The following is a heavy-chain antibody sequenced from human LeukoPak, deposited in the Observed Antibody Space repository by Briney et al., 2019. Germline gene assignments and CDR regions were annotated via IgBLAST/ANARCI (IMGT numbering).Heavy chain of an antibody. CDR3: ARDTSGYGGDFDY. CDR1: GFTFSSYS. Sequence: GGSLRLSCAASGFTFSSYSMNWVRQAPGRGLEWVSSISSSSSYVYYADSVKGRFTISRDNAKNSLYLQMNSLRAEDTAVYYCARDTSGYGGDFDYWGQGTLVTVSS. V-gene: IGHV3-21*01. D-gene: IGHD5-12*01. CDR2: ISSSSSYV. J-gene: IGHJ4*02.